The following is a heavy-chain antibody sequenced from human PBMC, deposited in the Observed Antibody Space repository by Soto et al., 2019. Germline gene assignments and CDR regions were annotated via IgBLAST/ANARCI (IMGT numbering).Heavy chain of an antibody. CDR2: SIPIFGTA. J-gene: IGHJ3*02. V-gene: IGHV1-69*06. D-gene: IGHD2-21*01. CDR1: GGTFSSDA. CDR3: AKAYDPFAFDI. Sequence: QVQLVQSGAEVNKPGSSVKVSCKASGGTFSSDAISWVRQAPGQGLEWMGWSIPIFGTANYAQKFQGRVTITADKSTSTAYMELSSLRSEDTAVYYCAKAYDPFAFDIWGQGTMVTVSS.